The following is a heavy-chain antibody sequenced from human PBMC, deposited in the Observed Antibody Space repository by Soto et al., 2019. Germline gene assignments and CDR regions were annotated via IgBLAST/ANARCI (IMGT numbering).Heavy chain of an antibody. Sequence: VQLEESGGGLVQPGRSLRLSCAASGFTISYSWMHWVRQVPGKGLVWVSRINGDGSSIDYADSVKGRFTISRDNAKNILYLQMNSLRGDDTAVFYCARGLREFGAYYMDVWGKGTTVTVSS. J-gene: IGHJ6*03. V-gene: IGHV3-74*01. CDR3: ARGLREFGAYYMDV. D-gene: IGHD3-10*01. CDR1: GFTISYSW. CDR2: INGDGSSI.